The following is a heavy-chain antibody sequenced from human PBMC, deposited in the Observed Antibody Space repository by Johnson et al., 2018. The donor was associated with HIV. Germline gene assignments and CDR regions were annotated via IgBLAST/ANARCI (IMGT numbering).Heavy chain of an antibody. CDR3: ARVKSYGNWGSRKGGRESRAAFDI. V-gene: IGHV3-30-3*01. CDR2: ISYDGSNK. D-gene: IGHD7-27*01. Sequence: HVQLVESGGGVVQAGRSLRLSCAASGFTFSSYAMHWVRQAPGKGLEWVAIISYDGSNKYYADSVKGRFTISRDNSKNTLYLQMNSLRAEDTAVYYCARVKSYGNWGSRKGGRESRAAFDIWGQGTMVTVSS. CDR1: GFTFSSYA. J-gene: IGHJ3*02.